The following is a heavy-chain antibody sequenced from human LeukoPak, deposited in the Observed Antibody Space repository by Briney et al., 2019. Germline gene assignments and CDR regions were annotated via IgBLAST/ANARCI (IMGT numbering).Heavy chain of an antibody. D-gene: IGHD3-3*01. CDR3: ARDRRFLEWLPVGGWFDP. Sequence: GRSLRLSCAASGFTFSNFAMHWVRQAPGKGLEWVSVISYDGNHKYNADSLKGRFTISRDNPRNTLYVQMNSLRAEDTAVYYCARDRRFLEWLPVGGWFDPWGQGTLVTVSS. CDR2: ISYDGNHK. CDR1: GFTFSNFA. V-gene: IGHV3-30-3*01. J-gene: IGHJ5*02.